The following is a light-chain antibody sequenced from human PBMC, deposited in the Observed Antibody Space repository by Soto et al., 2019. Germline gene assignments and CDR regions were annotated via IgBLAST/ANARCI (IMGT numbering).Light chain of an antibody. CDR2: AAS. CDR1: QCIGNT. J-gene: IGKJ4*01. CDR3: QHYVKWPLT. V-gene: IGKV3D-15*03. Sequence: EIVITQSPATLSVSPGEGATFSCRASQCIGNTLAWYQQKPGQTPRLLIYAASIRSNGVPTRFSGSGSGTSFTLTNSILHSDDVAVYYCQHYVKWPLTVGGGTKVESK.